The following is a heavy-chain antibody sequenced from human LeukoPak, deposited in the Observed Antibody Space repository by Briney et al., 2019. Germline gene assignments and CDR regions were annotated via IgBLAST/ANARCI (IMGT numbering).Heavy chain of an antibody. Sequence: SETLSLTCAVYGGSFSGYYWSWIRQPPGKGLEWIGEINHSGSTNYNPSLKSRVTISVDTSKNQFSLKLSSVTAADTAVYYCARARIVRCWFDPWGQGTLVTVSS. CDR3: ARARIVRCWFDP. V-gene: IGHV4-34*01. D-gene: IGHD2-21*01. CDR1: GGSFSGYY. J-gene: IGHJ5*02. CDR2: INHSGST.